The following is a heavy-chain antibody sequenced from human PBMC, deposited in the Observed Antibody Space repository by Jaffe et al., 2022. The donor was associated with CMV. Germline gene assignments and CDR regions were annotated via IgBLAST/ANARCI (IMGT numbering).Heavy chain of an antibody. D-gene: IGHD4-17*01. CDR1: GFTFSSYG. CDR3: ARDDGDYGDYPEV. J-gene: IGHJ4*02. V-gene: IGHV3-33*08. CDR2: IWYDGSNK. Sequence: QVQLVESGGGVVQPGRSLRLSCAASGFTFSSYGMHWVRQAPGKGLEWVAVIWYDGSNKYYADSVKGRFTISRDNSKNTLYLQMNSLRAEDTAVYYCARDDGDYGDYPEVWGQGTLVTVSS.